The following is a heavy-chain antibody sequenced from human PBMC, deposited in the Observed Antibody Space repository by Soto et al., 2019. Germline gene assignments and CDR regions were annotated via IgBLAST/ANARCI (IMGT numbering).Heavy chain of an antibody. CDR3: AKGLIAVSRSYYYYGMDV. D-gene: IGHD6-19*01. J-gene: IGHJ6*02. CDR2: INGSGGST. Sequence: PGGSLRLSCAASGFTFSSYAISWVRQAPGKGLERVSAINGSGGSTYYADSVKGRFTISRDNSKNTLYLQMNSLRAEDTAVYYCAKGLIAVSRSYYYYGMDVWGQGTTVTVSS. CDR1: GFTFSSYA. V-gene: IGHV3-23*01.